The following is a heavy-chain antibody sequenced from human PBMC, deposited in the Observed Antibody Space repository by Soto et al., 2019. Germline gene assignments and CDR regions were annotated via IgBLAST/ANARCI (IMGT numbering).Heavy chain of an antibody. V-gene: IGHV3-23*01. Sequence: LGGSLRLSCAASGFTFNSCLMSWVRQAPGKGLEWVSLISGSGRYTDYADSVKGRFTISRDNSKNTLYLQMNSLRAEDTAVYYCAKDPPSERMQPDYGMDVWGQGTTVTVSS. CDR1: GFTFNSCL. J-gene: IGHJ6*02. CDR2: ISGSGRYT. D-gene: IGHD6-13*01. CDR3: AKDPPSERMQPDYGMDV.